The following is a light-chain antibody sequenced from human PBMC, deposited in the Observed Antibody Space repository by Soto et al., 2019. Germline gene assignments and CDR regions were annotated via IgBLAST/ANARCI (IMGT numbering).Light chain of an antibody. CDR1: QSIFYSSNNKNY. CDR3: RQYYTIPCT. CDR2: WAS. Sequence: DIVMTQSPDSLAVSLGERATINCKSSQSIFYSSNNKNYLTWYQQKPGQPPKLLIYWASTRESGVPDRFSGSGSGTDFTLTISSLQAEDVAVYYCRQYYTIPCTFGQGTKLEIK. J-gene: IGKJ2*02. V-gene: IGKV4-1*01.